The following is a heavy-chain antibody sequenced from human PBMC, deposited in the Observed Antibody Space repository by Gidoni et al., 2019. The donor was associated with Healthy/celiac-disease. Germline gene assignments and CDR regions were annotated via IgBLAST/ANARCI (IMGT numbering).Heavy chain of an antibody. Sequence: EVQLVESGGGLVQPGGSLRLACAAAGFAFSSHDMHGVRQATGKGREWVSAIGTSGDTYYPGSVKGRFTISRENAKNSLYLQMNSLRAGDTAVYYCARSWGYCSGGSCYASVYYGMDVWGQGTTVTVSS. V-gene: IGHV3-13*01. CDR1: GFAFSSHD. D-gene: IGHD2-15*01. CDR2: IGTSGDT. CDR3: ARSWGYCSGGSCYASVYYGMDV. J-gene: IGHJ6*02.